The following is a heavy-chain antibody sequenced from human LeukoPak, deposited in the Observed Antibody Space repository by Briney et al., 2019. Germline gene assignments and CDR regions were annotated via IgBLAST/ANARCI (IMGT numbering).Heavy chain of an antibody. D-gene: IGHD3-3*01. V-gene: IGHV4-30-4*01. Sequence: PSQTLSLTCTVSGGSISSGDYYWSWIRQPPGQGLEWIGYIYYSGSTYYNPSLKSRVTISVDTSKNQFSLKLSSVTAADTAVYYCAGTRRFLEWSDFDYWGQGTLVTVSS. CDR3: AGTRRFLEWSDFDY. CDR1: GGSISSGDYY. J-gene: IGHJ4*02. CDR2: IYYSGST.